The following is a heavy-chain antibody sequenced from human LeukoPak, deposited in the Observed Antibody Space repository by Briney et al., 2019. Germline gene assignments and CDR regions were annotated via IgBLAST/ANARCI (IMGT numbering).Heavy chain of an antibody. J-gene: IGHJ6*03. CDR3: ARDGPNPYYYDSSGLGGYYMDF. CDR2: IYYSGST. V-gene: IGHV4-59*01. CDR1: GGSISSYY. D-gene: IGHD3-22*01. Sequence: PSETLSLTCTVSGGSISSYYWSWIRQPPGKGLEWIGYIYYSGSTNYNPSLKSRVTISVDTSKNQFSLKLSSVTAADTAVYYCARDGPNPYYYDSSGLGGYYMDFWGKGTTVTVSS.